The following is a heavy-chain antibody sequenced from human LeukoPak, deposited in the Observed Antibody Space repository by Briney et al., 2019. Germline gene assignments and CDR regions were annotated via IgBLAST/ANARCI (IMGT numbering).Heavy chain of an antibody. CDR3: ARWVRVEIAATNDDY. CDR1: GYTFTTYT. CDR2: ISVFNGNT. D-gene: IGHD5-12*01. J-gene: IGHJ4*02. V-gene: IGHV1-18*04. Sequence: SVTVSCKASGYTFTTYTISWVRQAPGQELEWMGWISVFNGNTNTALKFEGRVNMTADRSTSTAYMELRRLTSDDTAVYYCARWVRVEIAATNDDYWGQGTLVTVSS.